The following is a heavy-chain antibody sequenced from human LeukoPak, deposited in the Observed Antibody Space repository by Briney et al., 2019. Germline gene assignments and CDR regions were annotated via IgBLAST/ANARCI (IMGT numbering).Heavy chain of an antibody. D-gene: IGHD3-3*01. J-gene: IGHJ4*02. Sequence: GDSLRLSCAASGFTFTTYSMNWVRQAPGKGLEWVSSIGTSPKYIYYADSVKGRFTISRDDSNNALYLQMHSLRAEDTALYYCASGPPFLKYFEYWGQGTLVTVSS. CDR1: GFTFTTYS. CDR2: IGTSPKYI. V-gene: IGHV3-21*04. CDR3: ASGPPFLKYFEY.